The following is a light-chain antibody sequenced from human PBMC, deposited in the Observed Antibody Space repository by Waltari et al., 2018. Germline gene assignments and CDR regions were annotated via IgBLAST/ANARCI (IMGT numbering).Light chain of an antibody. V-gene: IGKV3-11*01. CDR3: QHRARWPPDAT. CDR2: AAS. J-gene: IGKJ3*01. Sequence: EIVLTQSPATLSLSPGERATLSCRAGQSVGNYLAWYQQRPGQAPRLLIYAASNRATGIPARFSGSGSETDFTLTIDSLEAEDSAVYYCQHRARWPPDATFGPGTKVDIK. CDR1: QSVGNY.